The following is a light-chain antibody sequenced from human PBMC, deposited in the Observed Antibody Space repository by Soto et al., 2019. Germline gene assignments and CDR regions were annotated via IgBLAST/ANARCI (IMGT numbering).Light chain of an antibody. CDR3: CSYVGARTYV. J-gene: IGLJ1*01. Sequence: QSVLTQPPSVSGAPGQRVTISCSGSRYNIGAGSDVHWYQQLPGTAPRLLIYADNNRPSGVPDRFSGSKSGTSASLAIIGLQADDEADYYCCSYVGARTYVFAAGTKLTVL. CDR1: RYNIGAGSD. V-gene: IGLV1-40*01. CDR2: ADN.